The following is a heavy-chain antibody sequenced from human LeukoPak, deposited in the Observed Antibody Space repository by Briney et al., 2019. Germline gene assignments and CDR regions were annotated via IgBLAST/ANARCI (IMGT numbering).Heavy chain of an antibody. V-gene: IGHV3-21*01. CDR2: ISSSYI. CDR1: GFTFSSYS. J-gene: IGHJ1*01. CDR3: ARDAAAGTGFQH. D-gene: IGHD6-13*01. Sequence: GGSLRLSCAASGFTFSSYSMNWVRQAPGKGLEWVSSISSSYIYYADSVKGRFTISRDNAKNSLYLQMNSLRAEDTAVYYCARDAAAGTGFQHWGQGTLVTVSS.